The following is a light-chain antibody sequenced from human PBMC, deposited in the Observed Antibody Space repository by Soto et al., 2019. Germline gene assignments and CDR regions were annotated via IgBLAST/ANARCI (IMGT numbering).Light chain of an antibody. J-gene: IGLJ1*01. CDR2: EVS. Sequence: QSALTQPASVSGSPGQSITISCTGTSSDVGGYKYVSWYQQHPGKAPKLMIYEVSNRPSGVSNRFSGSKSGNTASLTISGLQAEDEADYYCSSYTSTSTYVFVTGIKLTVL. V-gene: IGLV2-14*01. CDR1: SSDVGGYKY. CDR3: SSYTSTSTYV.